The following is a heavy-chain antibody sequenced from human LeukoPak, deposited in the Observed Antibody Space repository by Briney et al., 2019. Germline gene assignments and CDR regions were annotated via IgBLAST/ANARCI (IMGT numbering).Heavy chain of an antibody. CDR1: GGSFSGYD. CDR3: ARRNGGYSYGSHFDY. Sequence: PSETLSLTCAVYGGSFSGYDWSWIRQPPGKGLEWIGEINHSGSANYNPSLKNRVTISVDTSKNQISLKLSSVTAADTAVYSCARRNGGYSYGSHFDYWGQGTLVTVSS. V-gene: IGHV4-34*01. D-gene: IGHD5-18*01. CDR2: INHSGSA. J-gene: IGHJ4*02.